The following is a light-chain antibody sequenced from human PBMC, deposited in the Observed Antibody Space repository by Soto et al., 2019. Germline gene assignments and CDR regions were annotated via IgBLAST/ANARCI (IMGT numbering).Light chain of an antibody. CDR2: DTS. CDR1: QSLSSNF. J-gene: IGKJ1*01. V-gene: IGKV3-20*01. CDR3: QQYNSYSGT. Sequence: ENVLTQSPGTLSLSPGERATLSCRASQSLSSNFLAWYQRKPGQAPRLLIFDTSSRASGVPDRFSGSGSGTDFTLTITRLEPEEFAVYYGQQYNSYSGTCGQGTKVEIK.